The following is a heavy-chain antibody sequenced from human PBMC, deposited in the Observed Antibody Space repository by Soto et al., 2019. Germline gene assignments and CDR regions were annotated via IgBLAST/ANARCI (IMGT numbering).Heavy chain of an antibody. CDR3: AKDAPKVVPAAMRVSARTPFDI. D-gene: IGHD2-2*01. V-gene: IGHV3-23*01. J-gene: IGHJ3*02. Sequence: EVQLLESGGGLVQPGGSLRLSCAASGFTFSSYAMSWVRQAPGKGLEWVSAISGSGGSTYYADSVKGRFTISRDNSKNKLYLQMNSLRAEDTAVYYCAKDAPKVVPAAMRVSARTPFDIWGQGTMVTVSS. CDR1: GFTFSSYA. CDR2: ISGSGGST.